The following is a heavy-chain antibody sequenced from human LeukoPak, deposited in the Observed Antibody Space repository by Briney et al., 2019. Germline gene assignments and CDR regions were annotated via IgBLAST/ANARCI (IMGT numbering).Heavy chain of an antibody. CDR1: GSXTFSRSC. Sequence: GGSLRLSCAASGSXTFSRSCMHWVRQAPGKGVVWVSGIKDDGSDTTYADSVKGRFTISRDNAKDTLYLQMHSLRVEDTALYYCAKLANRFSSDDYWGQGTLVTVSS. CDR2: IKDDGSDT. J-gene: IGHJ4*02. D-gene: IGHD6-6*01. V-gene: IGHV3-74*03. CDR3: AKLANRFSSDDY.